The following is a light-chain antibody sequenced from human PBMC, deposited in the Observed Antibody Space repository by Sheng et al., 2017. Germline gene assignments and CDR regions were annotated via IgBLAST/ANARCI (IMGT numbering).Light chain of an antibody. V-gene: IGKV1-17*03. CDR2: AAS. CDR1: QYISNK. Sequence: DIQMTQSPSVMSASVGDRVTITCRASQYISNKLAWFQQKPGKVPQRLIYAASSLQSGVPSRFXGSGSGTEFTLTISSLQPDDSAIYYCKQYSLYWTFGQGTKVEIK. CDR3: KQYSLYWT. J-gene: IGKJ1*01.